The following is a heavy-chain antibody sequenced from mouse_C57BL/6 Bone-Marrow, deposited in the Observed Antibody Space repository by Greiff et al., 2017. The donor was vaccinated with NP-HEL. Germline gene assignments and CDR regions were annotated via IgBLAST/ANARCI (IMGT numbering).Heavy chain of an antibody. V-gene: IGHV1-80*01. CDR1: GYAFSSYW. CDR3: ARFSGDYGYPYFDY. J-gene: IGHJ2*01. D-gene: IGHD2-2*01. Sequence: VQLQQSGAELVKPGASVKISCKASGYAFSSYWMNWVKQRPGKGLEWIGQIYPGDGDTNYNGKFKGKATLTADKSSSTAYMQLSSLTSEDSAVYFCARFSGDYGYPYFDYWGQGTTLTVSS. CDR2: IYPGDGDT.